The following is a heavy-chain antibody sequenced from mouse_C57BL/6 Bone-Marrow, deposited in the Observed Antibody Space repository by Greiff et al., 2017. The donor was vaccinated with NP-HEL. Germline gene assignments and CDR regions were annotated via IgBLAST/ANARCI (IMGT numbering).Heavy chain of an antibody. Sequence: QVQLQQPGAELVKPGASVKLSCKASGYTFTNYWMHWVKQRPGRGLEWIGRIDPSSGGTKYNEKFKSKATLTVDKPSSTAYMQLSSLPSEDSAVYYCARDYYGSGYFDYWGQGTTLTVTS. D-gene: IGHD1-1*01. CDR2: IDPSSGGT. CDR3: ARDYYGSGYFDY. V-gene: IGHV1-72*01. J-gene: IGHJ2*01. CDR1: GYTFTNYW.